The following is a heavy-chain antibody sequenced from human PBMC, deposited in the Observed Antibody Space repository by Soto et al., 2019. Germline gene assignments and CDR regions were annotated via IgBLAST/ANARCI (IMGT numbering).Heavy chain of an antibody. CDR3: ARGPLVVLNYFES. CDR1: GGTFRNYP. Sequence: QVQLVQSGTEVKKPGSSVKVSCKASGGTFRNYPINWVRQAPGQGLEWMGSIFPLTDIPDYAQNFQARLTISADKSTSTDYMELSSLTSDDTAMDFCARGPLVVLNYFESWGQGALVTVSS. V-gene: IGHV1-69*02. CDR2: IFPLTDIP. J-gene: IGHJ4*02.